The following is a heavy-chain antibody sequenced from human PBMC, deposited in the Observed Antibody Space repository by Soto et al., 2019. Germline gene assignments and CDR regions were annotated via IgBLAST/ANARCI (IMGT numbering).Heavy chain of an antibody. J-gene: IGHJ5*02. CDR1: GFSISSGYF. CDR3: ARDSSGYYWFDP. D-gene: IGHD3-22*01. CDR2: IYHSGTT. V-gene: IGHV4-38-2*02. Sequence: KPSETLSLTCAVSGFSISSGYFLGWILQPPGKGPEWLGSIYHSGTTYYNPSVKGRVTISVDTSKNQFSLKMSSVTAADTAVYYCARDSSGYYWFDPWGQGTLVTVSS.